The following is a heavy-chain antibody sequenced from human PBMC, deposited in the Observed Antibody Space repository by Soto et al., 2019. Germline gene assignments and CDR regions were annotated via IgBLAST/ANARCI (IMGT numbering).Heavy chain of an antibody. J-gene: IGHJ4*02. CDR1: GGGTLSNDA. Sequence: QVHLVQSGADGRKSGSSGRVSCTASGGGTLSNDAISWVRQAPGQGLEWLGRISPFFGATDYSQSFQGRLTMTADASTGTVYMDLSSLKSDETAVYYCAREVVKDTTWGAFDSWGQGTLVTVSS. V-gene: IGHV1-69*01. CDR2: ISPFFGAT. CDR3: AREVVKDTTWGAFDS. D-gene: IGHD2-15*01.